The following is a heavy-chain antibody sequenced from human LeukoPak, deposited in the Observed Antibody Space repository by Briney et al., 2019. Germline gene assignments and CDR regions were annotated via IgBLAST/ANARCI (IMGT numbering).Heavy chain of an antibody. D-gene: IGHD3-22*01. CDR1: GFTFSSYS. Sequence: GGSLRLSCAASGFTFSSYSMNWVRQAPGKGLEWVSSISSSSSYIYYADSVKGRFTISRDNSKNTLYLQMNSLRAEDTAVYYCASGDYYDSSGYQSGYWGQGTLVTVSS. V-gene: IGHV3-21*04. CDR3: ASGDYYDSSGYQSGY. CDR2: ISSSSSYI. J-gene: IGHJ4*02.